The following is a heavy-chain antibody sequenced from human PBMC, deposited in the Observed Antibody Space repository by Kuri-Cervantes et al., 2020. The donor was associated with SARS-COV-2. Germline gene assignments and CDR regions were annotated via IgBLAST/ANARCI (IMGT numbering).Heavy chain of an antibody. J-gene: IGHJ3*01. CDR3: ACIFGGTYLSTQDIFDL. Sequence: GGSLRLSCKGFGYTFNTYYIAWVRQLPGRGLEWMGIVYPADSETRYSPSSEGHVTISVDKSISTTYLQWSSLKASDTAIYYCACIFGGTYLSTQDIFDLWGPRTMVTVSS. CDR1: GYTFNTYY. V-gene: IGHV5-51*01. D-gene: IGHD3-10*01. CDR2: VYPADSET.